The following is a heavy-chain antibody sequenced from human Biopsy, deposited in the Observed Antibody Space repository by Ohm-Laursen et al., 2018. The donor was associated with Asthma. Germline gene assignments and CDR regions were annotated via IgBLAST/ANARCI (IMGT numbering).Heavy chain of an antibody. Sequence: SLRLSCAASVLTFSSYGMVWVRLAPGKGLEWVALISNDGVNKFYADSVQGRFTISRDNSKNTLYLQMHSLKIEDTAVYFCARQVKSTVFGVSYKKFDFWGQGTLVAVSS. CDR2: ISNDGVNK. CDR1: VLTFSSYG. J-gene: IGHJ4*02. D-gene: IGHD3-3*01. CDR3: ARQVKSTVFGVSYKKFDF. V-gene: IGHV3-30*03.